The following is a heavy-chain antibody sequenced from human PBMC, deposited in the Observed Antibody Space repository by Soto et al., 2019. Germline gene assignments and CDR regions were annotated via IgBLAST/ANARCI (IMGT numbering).Heavy chain of an antibody. J-gene: IGHJ2*01. CDR3: AKDKRIWLRSYWYFDL. CDR2: ISGSGGST. CDR1: GFTFSSYA. V-gene: IGHV3-23*01. D-gene: IGHD5-12*01. Sequence: GGSLRLSCAASGFTFSSYAMSWVRQAPGKGLEWVSAISGSGGSTYYADSVKGRFTISRDNSTNTLYLQMNSLRAEDTAVYYCAKDKRIWLRSYWYFDLWGRGTLVTVSS.